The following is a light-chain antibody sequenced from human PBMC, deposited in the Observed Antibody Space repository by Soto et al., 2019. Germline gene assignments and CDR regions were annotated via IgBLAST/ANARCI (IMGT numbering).Light chain of an antibody. CDR1: SSDVGGYKY. J-gene: IGLJ1*01. CDR2: EVN. V-gene: IGLV2-8*01. CDR3: SAYAGINNLGV. Sequence: QSALTQPPSASGSPGQSVTISCTGTSSDVGGYKYVSWYQQHPGKAPKLMIFEVNKRPSGVPDRFSGSKSGNTASLTVSGLQAADEAYYYCSAYAGINNLGVFGTGTKLTVL.